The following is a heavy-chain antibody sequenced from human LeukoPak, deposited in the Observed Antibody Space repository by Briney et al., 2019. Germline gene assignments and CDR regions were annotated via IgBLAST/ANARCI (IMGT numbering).Heavy chain of an antibody. J-gene: IGHJ4*02. CDR3: AGGDRDSNGYYYFDY. V-gene: IGHV3-30*14. Sequence: PGGSLRLSCAASGFTFSRYAMHWVRQAPGKGLEWVAVISDDGTFTLYGDSVRGRFTISRDNSKNTLYLQMNSLRAEDTAVYYCAGGDRDSNGYYYFDYWGQGTLVTVSS. CDR2: ISDDGTFT. D-gene: IGHD3-22*01. CDR1: GFTFSRYA.